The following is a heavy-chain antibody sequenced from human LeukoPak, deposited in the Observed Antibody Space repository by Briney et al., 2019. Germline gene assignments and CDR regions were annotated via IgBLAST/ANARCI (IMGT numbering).Heavy chain of an antibody. CDR3: AKTDCGVAGCRLIHF. Sequence: GGSLRLSCAASGFTFTSYAMNWVRQAPGKGLEWVSTIGGSDGSTYYADSVRGRFTISKDVAVNTLYLQMNSLRAEDTATYYCAKTDCGVAGCRLIHFWGQGTLVTVSP. J-gene: IGHJ4*02. CDR2: IGGSDGST. V-gene: IGHV3-23*01. D-gene: IGHD2-21*01. CDR1: GFTFTSYA.